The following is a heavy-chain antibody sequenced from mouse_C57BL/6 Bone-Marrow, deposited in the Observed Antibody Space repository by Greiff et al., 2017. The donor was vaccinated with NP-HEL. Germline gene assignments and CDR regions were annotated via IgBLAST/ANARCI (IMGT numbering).Heavy chain of an antibody. J-gene: IGHJ2*01. CDR3: ARWGSYYFDY. Sequence: QVHVKQPGAELVRPGSSVKLSCKASGYTFTSYWMHWVKQRPIQGLEWIGNIDPSDSETHYNQKFKDKATLTVDKSSSTAYMQLSSLTSEDSAVYYCARWGSYYFDYWGQGTTLTVSS. V-gene: IGHV1-52*01. D-gene: IGHD1-1*02. CDR1: GYTFTSYW. CDR2: IDPSDSET.